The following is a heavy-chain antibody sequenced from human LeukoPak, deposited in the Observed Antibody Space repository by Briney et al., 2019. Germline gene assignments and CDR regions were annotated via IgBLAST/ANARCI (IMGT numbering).Heavy chain of an antibody. J-gene: IGHJ3*02. CDR2: IYYSGST. CDR1: GGSISSYY. D-gene: IGHD3-9*01. Sequence: SETLSLTCTVSGGSISSYYWSWIRQPPGKGLEWIGYIYYSGSTNYNPSLKSRVTISVDTSKNQFSLKLSSVTAADTAVYYCAKEYFDWKKGHVRAFDIWGQGTMVTVSS. CDR3: AKEYFDWKKGHVRAFDI. V-gene: IGHV4-59*01.